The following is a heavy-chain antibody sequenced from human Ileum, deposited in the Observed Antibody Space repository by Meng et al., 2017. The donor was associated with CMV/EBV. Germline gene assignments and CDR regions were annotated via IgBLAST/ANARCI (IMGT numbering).Heavy chain of an antibody. J-gene: IGHJ5*02. CDR1: GGSVRSGTSY. V-gene: IGHV4-61*01. CDR2: MYYSGST. Sequence: VSGGSVRSGTSYWSWIRQPPGKGLEWIASMYYSGSTNNNPSLKSRVTISVDTSKNQFSMKLTSVTAADTAVYYCARWLGSTSWVDPWGQGTLVTVSS. D-gene: IGHD2-2*01. CDR3: ARWLGSTSWVDP.